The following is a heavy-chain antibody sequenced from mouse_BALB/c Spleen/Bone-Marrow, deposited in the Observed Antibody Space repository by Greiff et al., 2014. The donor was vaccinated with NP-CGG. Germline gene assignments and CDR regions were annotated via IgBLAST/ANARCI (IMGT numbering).Heavy chain of an antibody. J-gene: IGHJ4*01. V-gene: IGHV1S81*02. D-gene: IGHD2-10*01. CDR3: TRRSLLSDYYSMDY. CDR2: INPSNGGT. Sequence: QVQLKESGAELVKPGASVKLSCKASGYTFTSYYLYWGKQRPGQGLEWIGEINPSNGGTNFNERFKSKASLTVDKSSSTAYMQLNSLTSEDSAVYYCTRRSLLSDYYSMDYWGQGTSVTVSS. CDR1: GYTFTSYY.